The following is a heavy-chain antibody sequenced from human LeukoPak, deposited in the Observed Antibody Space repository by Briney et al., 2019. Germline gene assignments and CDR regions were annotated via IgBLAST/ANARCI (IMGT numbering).Heavy chain of an antibody. Sequence: KVSCKASGYTFSTYPMNWVRQAPGQGLEWMGIINPSGGSTSYAQKFQGRVTMTRDTSTSTVYMELSSLRSEDTAVYYCARAGDDAFDIWGQGTMVTVSS. V-gene: IGHV1-46*01. CDR3: ARAGDDAFDI. CDR2: INPSGGST. J-gene: IGHJ3*02. CDR1: GYTFSTYP.